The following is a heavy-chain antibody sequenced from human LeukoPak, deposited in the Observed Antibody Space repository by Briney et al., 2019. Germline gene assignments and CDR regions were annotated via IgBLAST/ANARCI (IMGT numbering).Heavy chain of an antibody. CDR2: IIPIFGTA. J-gene: IGHJ3*02. CDR3: ARDQGIVGATRSAFDI. Sequence: GASVKVSCKASGGTFSSYAISWVRQAPGQGLEWMGGIIPIFGTANYAQKFQGRVMITTDESTSTAYMELSSLRSEDTAVYYCARDQGIVGATRSAFDIRGQGTMVTVSS. V-gene: IGHV1-69*05. D-gene: IGHD1-26*01. CDR1: GGTFSSYA.